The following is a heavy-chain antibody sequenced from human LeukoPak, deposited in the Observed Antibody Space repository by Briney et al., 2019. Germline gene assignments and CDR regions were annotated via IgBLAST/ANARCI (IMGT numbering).Heavy chain of an antibody. V-gene: IGHV4-34*01. CDR3: AREPGGIVGATTDY. Sequence: PSETLSLTCAVYGGSFSGYYWSWIRQPPGKGLEWTGEINHSGSTNYNPSLKSRVTISADTSKNQFSLKLSSVTAADTAVYYCAREPGGIVGATTDYWGQGTLVTVSS. J-gene: IGHJ4*02. CDR2: INHSGST. D-gene: IGHD1-26*01. CDR1: GGSFSGYY.